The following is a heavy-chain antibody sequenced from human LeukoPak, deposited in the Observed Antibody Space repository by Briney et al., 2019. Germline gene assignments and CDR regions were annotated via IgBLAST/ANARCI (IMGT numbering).Heavy chain of an antibody. D-gene: IGHD6-6*01. Sequence: SETLSLTCTVSGGSISSYYWSWIRQPPGKGLEWIGYIYTSGSTNYNPSLKSRVTISVDTSKNQFSLKPSSVTAADTAVYYCARPTNSSSFGILDAFDIWGQGTMVTVSS. V-gene: IGHV4-4*09. CDR2: IYTSGST. CDR1: GGSISSYY. J-gene: IGHJ3*02. CDR3: ARPTNSSSFGILDAFDI.